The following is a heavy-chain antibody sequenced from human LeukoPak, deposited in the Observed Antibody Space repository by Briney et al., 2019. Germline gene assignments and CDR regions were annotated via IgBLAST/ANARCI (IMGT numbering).Heavy chain of an antibody. CDR2: IYPGDSDT. V-gene: IGHV5-51*04. Sequence: ESLKISCKGSGYSFTSYWIGWVRQLPGTGLDWMGIIYPGDSDTRYSPSFQGQVTISADKPISTAYLQWSSLKASDTAMYYCATSPSYYFDYWGQGTLVTVSS. J-gene: IGHJ4*02. CDR3: ATSPSYYFDY. CDR1: GYSFTSYW.